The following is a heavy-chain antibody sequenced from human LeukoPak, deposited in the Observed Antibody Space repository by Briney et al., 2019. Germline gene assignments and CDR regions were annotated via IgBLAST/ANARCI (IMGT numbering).Heavy chain of an antibody. CDR3: ARAGIWFGELLVPRFDY. CDR1: GGSISSSSYY. Sequence: SETLSLTCTVSGGSISSSSYYWGWIRQPPGKGLEWIGSIYYSGSTYYNPSLKSRVTISVDTSKNQFSLKLSSVTAADTAVYYCARAGIWFGELLVPRFDYWGQGTLVTVSS. D-gene: IGHD3-10*01. J-gene: IGHJ4*02. V-gene: IGHV4-39*01. CDR2: IYYSGST.